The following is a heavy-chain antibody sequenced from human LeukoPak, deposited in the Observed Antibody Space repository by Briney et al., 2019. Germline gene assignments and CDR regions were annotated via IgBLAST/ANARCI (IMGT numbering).Heavy chain of an antibody. CDR1: GFTVSSNY. V-gene: IGHV3-53*01. D-gene: IGHD2-2*01. J-gene: IGHJ4*02. CDR2: IYSGGST. Sequence: GGSLRLSCAASGFTVSSNYMSWVRQAPGKGLEXXSVIYSGGSTYYADSVKGRFTISRDNSKNTLYLQMNSLRAEDTAVYYCARVKPAAILSYFDYWGQGTLVTVSS. CDR3: ARVKPAAILSYFDY.